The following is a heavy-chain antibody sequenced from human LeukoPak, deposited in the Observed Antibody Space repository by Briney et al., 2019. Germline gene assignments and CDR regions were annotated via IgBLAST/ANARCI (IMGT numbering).Heavy chain of an antibody. CDR2: IYHSGST. CDR3: ARGSRGGSSWYYFDY. Sequence: SETLSLTCTVSGYSISSGYYWGWIRQPPGKGLEWIGSIYHSGSTNYNPSLKSRVTMSVDTSKNQFSLKLSSVTAADTAVYYCARGSRGGSSWYYFDYWGQGTLVTVSS. D-gene: IGHD6-13*01. V-gene: IGHV4-38-2*02. CDR1: GYSISSGYY. J-gene: IGHJ4*02.